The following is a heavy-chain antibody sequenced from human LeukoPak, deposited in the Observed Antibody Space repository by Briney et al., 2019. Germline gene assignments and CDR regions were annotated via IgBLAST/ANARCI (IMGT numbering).Heavy chain of an antibody. Sequence: PSETLSLTCAVYGGSFSGYYWSWIRQPPGKGLEWIGEINHSGSTNYNPSLKSRVTISVDTSKNQFSLKLSSVTAADTAVYYCARRLRGYSYGSYSYFDYWGQGTLVTVSS. V-gene: IGHV4-34*01. CDR2: INHSGST. J-gene: IGHJ4*02. CDR3: ARRLRGYSYGSYSYFDY. CDR1: GGSFSGYY. D-gene: IGHD5-18*01.